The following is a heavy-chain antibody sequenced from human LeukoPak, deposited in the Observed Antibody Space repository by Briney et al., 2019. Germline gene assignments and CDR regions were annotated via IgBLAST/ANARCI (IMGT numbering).Heavy chain of an antibody. J-gene: IGHJ5*02. Sequence: ASVKVSCKASGYTSTGYYMHWVRQAPRQGIEWMGWINPHSGGTNYAQKIRGRVTMTRDTSISTAYMELSRLRSDDTAVYYCATDRAASDFDPWGQGTLVTVSS. CDR1: GYTSTGYY. V-gene: IGHV1-2*02. CDR3: ATDRAASDFDP. D-gene: IGHD6-25*01. CDR2: INPHSGGT.